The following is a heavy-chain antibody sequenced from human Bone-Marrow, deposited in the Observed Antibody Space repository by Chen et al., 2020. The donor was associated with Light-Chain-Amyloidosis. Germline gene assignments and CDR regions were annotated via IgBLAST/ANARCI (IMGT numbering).Heavy chain of an antibody. CDR2: ISSSSSTI. D-gene: IGHD1-26*01. Sequence: EVQLVESGGGLVQPGGSLRLSCAAPGFTFSSYSMNWVRQAPGKGLEWVSYISSSSSTIYYADSVKGRFTISRDNAKNSLYLQMNGLRAEDTAVYYWAGSWRELLVSPYYYMDVWGKGTTVTVSS. CDR3: AGSWRELLVSPYYYMDV. CDR1: GFTFSSYS. J-gene: IGHJ6*03. V-gene: IGHV3-48*01.